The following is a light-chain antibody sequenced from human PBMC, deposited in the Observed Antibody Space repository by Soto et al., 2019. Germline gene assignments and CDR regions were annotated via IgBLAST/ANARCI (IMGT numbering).Light chain of an antibody. CDR3: QSYDSTLNGWV. CDR2: DNT. J-gene: IGLJ3*02. Sequence: QSVLTQPPSVSGAPGLRVTISCTGSGSNIGAGYDVHWYQQLPGTAPKLLIYDNTNRPSGVPDRFSGSKSVTSVSLAITGLQAEDEADYYCQSYDSTLNGWVFGGGTKLTVL. CDR1: GSNIGAGYD. V-gene: IGLV1-40*01.